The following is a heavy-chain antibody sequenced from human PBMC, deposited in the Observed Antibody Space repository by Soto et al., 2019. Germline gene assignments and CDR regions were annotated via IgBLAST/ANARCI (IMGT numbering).Heavy chain of an antibody. CDR2: ISYDGSNK. D-gene: IGHD2-21*01. CDR1: GFTFSSYA. J-gene: IGHJ4*02. V-gene: IGHV3-30-3*01. CDR3: ARSSLRLLFDY. Sequence: QVQLVESGGGVVQPGRSLRLSCAASGFTFSSYAMHWVRQAPGKGLEWVAVISYDGSNKYYADSVKGRFTISRDNSKNTLYLQMNSLRAEDTAVYCCARSSLRLLFDYWGQGTLVTVSS.